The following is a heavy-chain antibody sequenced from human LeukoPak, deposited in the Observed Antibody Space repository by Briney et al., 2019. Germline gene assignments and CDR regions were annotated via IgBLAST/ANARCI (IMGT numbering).Heavy chain of an antibody. D-gene: IGHD3-3*01. CDR1: GFTFSSYW. Sequence: PGGSLRLSCAASGFTFSSYWMHWVRQAPGKGLVWVSRINSDGSSTSYADSVKGRFTISRDNAKNTLYLQMNSLRAEDTAVYYCARINFFTDGPFAIWGQGTMVTVSS. J-gene: IGHJ3*02. CDR2: INSDGSST. V-gene: IGHV3-74*01. CDR3: ARINFFTDGPFAI.